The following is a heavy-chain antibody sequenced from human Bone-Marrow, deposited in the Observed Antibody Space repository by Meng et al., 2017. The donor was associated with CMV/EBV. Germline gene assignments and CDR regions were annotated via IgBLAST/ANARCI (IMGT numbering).Heavy chain of an antibody. Sequence: ASVKVSCKASGDTFISHTISWVRQATGQGLEWMGWMNPNSGNTGYAQKFQGRVTMTRNTSISTAYMELSSLRSEDTAVYYCARGASSSWYGFLGFVDSGYYYYGMDVWGQGTTVTVSS. CDR1: GDTFISHT. J-gene: IGHJ6*02. CDR2: MNPNSGNT. CDR3: ARGASSSWYGFLGFVDSGYYYYGMDV. D-gene: IGHD6-13*01. V-gene: IGHV1-8*02.